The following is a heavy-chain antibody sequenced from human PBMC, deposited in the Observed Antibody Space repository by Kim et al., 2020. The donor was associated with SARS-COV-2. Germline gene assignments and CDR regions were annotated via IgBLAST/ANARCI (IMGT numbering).Heavy chain of an antibody. CDR3: ARVVSNTSGYYPDP. Sequence: SETLSLTCAVSGDSMTSGTFYWAWIRQQPGQGLEWIAYVHDSGTTFHNPAFQSRVILSIDTSKNQFSLNLRSVTAADTALYYCARVVSNTSGYYPDPWGQGTVDTVPS. CDR2: VHDSGTT. D-gene: IGHD3-22*01. V-gene: IGHV4-31*11. J-gene: IGHJ5*02. CDR1: GDSMTSGTFY.